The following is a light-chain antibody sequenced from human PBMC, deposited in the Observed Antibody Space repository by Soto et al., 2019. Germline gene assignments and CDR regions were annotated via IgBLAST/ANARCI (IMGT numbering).Light chain of an antibody. V-gene: IGLV8-61*01. Sequence: QTVVTQEPSLSVSPGGTVTLTCGLSSGSVSTSYYPSWYQQTPGQPPRTLMYSTNTRSSGVPDRFSGSILANKAALTITGAQADDESEYYCVLFMGSDIWVFGGGTKLTVL. CDR3: VLFMGSDIWV. CDR1: SGSVSTSYY. CDR2: STN. J-gene: IGLJ3*02.